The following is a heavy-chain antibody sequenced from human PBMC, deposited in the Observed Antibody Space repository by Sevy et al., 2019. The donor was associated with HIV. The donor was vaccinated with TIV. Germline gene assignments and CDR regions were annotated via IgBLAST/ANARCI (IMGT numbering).Heavy chain of an antibody. V-gene: IGHV1-24*01. CDR2: LDPQDGEQ. J-gene: IGHJ4*02. D-gene: IGHD3-22*01. CDR3: ATFMYYYESSGYTAHDF. CDR1: GYTFTEIP. Sequence: ASVKVSCKVSGYTFTEIPMHWVRQAPGKGLEWMEGLDPQDGEQIYAQNFQGRVTMTEDKSTDTGYMELSGLRYEDTAFYYCATFMYYYESSGYTAHDFWGQGTLVTVSS.